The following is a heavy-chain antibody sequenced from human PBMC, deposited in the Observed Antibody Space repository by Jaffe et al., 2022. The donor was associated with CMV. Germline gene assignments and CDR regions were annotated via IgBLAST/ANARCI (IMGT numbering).Heavy chain of an antibody. V-gene: IGHV3-20*01. D-gene: IGHD5-12*01. J-gene: IGHJ2*01. Sequence: EVQLVESGGGVVRPGGSLRLSCAASGFTFDDYGMSWVRQAPGKGLEWVSGINWNGGSTGYADSVKGRFTISRDNAKNSLYLQMNSLRAEDTALYHCARGPRGYSGPAGYWYFDLWGRGTLVTVSS. CDR3: ARGPRGYSGPAGYWYFDL. CDR2: INWNGGST. CDR1: GFTFDDYG.